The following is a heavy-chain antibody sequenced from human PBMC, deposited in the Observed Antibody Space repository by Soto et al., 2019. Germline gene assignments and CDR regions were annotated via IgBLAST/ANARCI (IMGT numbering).Heavy chain of an antibody. CDR3: ASILIHDRSIDAFDI. D-gene: IGHD3-9*01. Sequence: QVQLVESGGGVVQPGRSLRLSCAASGFTFSSYGMHWVRQAPGKGLAWVAVIWYDGSNKYYADSVKGRFTISRDNSKNTRDLQMNSLRAEDTAVYYCASILIHDRSIDAFDIWGQGTMVTVSS. CDR2: IWYDGSNK. CDR1: GFTFSSYG. V-gene: IGHV3-33*01. J-gene: IGHJ3*02.